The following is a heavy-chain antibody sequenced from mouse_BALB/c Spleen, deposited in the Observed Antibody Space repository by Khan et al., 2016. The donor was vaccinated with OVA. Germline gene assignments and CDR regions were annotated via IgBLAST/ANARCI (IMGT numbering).Heavy chain of an antibody. CDR2: IDPYNGDS. J-gene: IGHJ1*01. D-gene: IGHD1-1*02. CDR1: GYTFIDYN. V-gene: IGHV1S29*02. CDR3: ARSHYFDGGHYWYFGV. Sequence: EVELVESGPELVKPGASVKISCKASGYTFIDYNIHWLKQSHGKSLEWIGYIDPYNGDSAYNQKFKSKATLTVDTSSSTAYMELRSLTSEDSTVYYCARSHYFDGGHYWYFGVWGAGTTVTVSS.